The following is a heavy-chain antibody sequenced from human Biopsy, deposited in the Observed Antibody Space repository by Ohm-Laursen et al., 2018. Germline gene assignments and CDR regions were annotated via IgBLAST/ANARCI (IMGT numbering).Heavy chain of an antibody. J-gene: IGHJ4*02. D-gene: IGHD6-25*01. V-gene: IGHV3-23*01. Sequence: SLRLSCAASGFTFSDNVMSWVRQAPGKGLEWVSAIRVSGVSTYYTDSVKGRFTISRDNSKNTLYLQMNSLRAEDTAVYHCARATYSSGHKIDSWGQGTLVTVSS. CDR3: ARATYSSGHKIDS. CDR1: GFTFSDNV. CDR2: IRVSGVST.